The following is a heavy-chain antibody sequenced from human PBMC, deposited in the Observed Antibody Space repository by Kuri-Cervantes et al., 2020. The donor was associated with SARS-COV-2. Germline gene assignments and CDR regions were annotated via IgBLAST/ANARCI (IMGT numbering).Heavy chain of an antibody. CDR2: INHSGST. J-gene: IGHJ4*02. CDR1: GGSFSGYY. V-gene: IGHV4-34*01. Sequence: GSLRLSCAVYGGSFSGYYWSWIRQPPGKGLEWIGEINHSGSTNYNPSLKSRVTISVDTSKNQFSLKLSSVTAADTAVYYCARGRTSSSWGQGTRVTVSS. D-gene: IGHD6-13*01. CDR3: ARGRTSSS.